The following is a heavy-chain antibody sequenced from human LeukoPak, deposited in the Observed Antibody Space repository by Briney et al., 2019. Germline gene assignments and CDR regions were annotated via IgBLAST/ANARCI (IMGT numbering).Heavy chain of an antibody. J-gene: IGHJ4*02. D-gene: IGHD6-13*01. CDR2: ISSSGSTI. CDR1: GFTFSSYE. Sequence: GGSLRLSCAASGFTFSSYEMNWVRQAPGKGLEWVSYISSSGSTIYYADSVKGRFTISRDNAKNSLYLQMNSLRAEDTALYYCARGSSSRSRQPFDYWGQGTLVTVSS. V-gene: IGHV3-48*03. CDR3: ARGSSSRSRQPFDY.